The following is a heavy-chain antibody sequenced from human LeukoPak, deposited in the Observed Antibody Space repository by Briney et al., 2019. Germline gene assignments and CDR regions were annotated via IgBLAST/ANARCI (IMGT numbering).Heavy chain of an antibody. CDR3: AREWDLDY. Sequence: GGSLRLSCAASGFTFSNYWTSWVRQAPGKGREWVANIKQDGSETYYVDSVKGRFTISRDNAKNSLYLQMNSLRAEDPAVYYCAREWDLDYWGQGTLVTVSS. CDR1: GFTFSNYW. J-gene: IGHJ4*02. CDR2: IKQDGSET. V-gene: IGHV3-7*01. D-gene: IGHD1-26*01.